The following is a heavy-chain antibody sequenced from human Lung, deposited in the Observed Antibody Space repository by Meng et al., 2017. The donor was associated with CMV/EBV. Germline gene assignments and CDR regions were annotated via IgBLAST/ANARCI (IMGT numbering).Heavy chain of an antibody. Sequence: GESXKISCAASGFTFSSYGMHWVRQAPGKGLEWVAVISYDGSNKYYADSVKGRFTISRDNSKNTLYLQMNSLRAEDTAVYYCAKGPIAAASNNWFYPWGQGTLVTVSS. CDR2: ISYDGSNK. D-gene: IGHD6-13*01. CDR3: AKGPIAAASNNWFYP. J-gene: IGHJ5*02. CDR1: GFTFSSYG. V-gene: IGHV3-30*18.